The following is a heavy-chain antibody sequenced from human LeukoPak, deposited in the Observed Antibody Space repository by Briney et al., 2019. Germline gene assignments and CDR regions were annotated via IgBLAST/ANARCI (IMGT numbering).Heavy chain of an antibody. V-gene: IGHV3-64*01. Sequence: GGSLRLSCAASGFTFSSYAMHWVRQAPGKGLEYVSALSSNGGSTYYANSVKGRFTISRDNSKNTLYLQMGSLRAEDMAVYYCARDQLELATTQTFDIWGQGTMVTVSS. CDR3: ARDQLELATTQTFDI. CDR1: GFTFSSYA. D-gene: IGHD5-24*01. CDR2: LSSNGGST. J-gene: IGHJ3*02.